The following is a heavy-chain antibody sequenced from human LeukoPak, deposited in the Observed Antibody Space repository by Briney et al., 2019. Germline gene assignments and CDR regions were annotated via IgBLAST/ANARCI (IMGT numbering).Heavy chain of an antibody. Sequence: GASVKVSCKASGYTFTGYYMHWVRQAPGQGLEWMGRINPNSGGTNYAQKFQGRVTMTRDTSISTAYMELSRPRSDDTAVYYCARAYSSSWYYFDYWGQGTLVTVSS. CDR3: ARAYSSSWYYFDY. V-gene: IGHV1-2*06. CDR2: INPNSGGT. J-gene: IGHJ4*02. D-gene: IGHD6-13*01. CDR1: GYTFTGYY.